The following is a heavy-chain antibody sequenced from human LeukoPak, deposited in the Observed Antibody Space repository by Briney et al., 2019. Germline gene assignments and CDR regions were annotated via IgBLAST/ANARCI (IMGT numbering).Heavy chain of an antibody. CDR2: IYYSGST. D-gene: IGHD3/OR15-3a*01. CDR3: ARESPMIFGVVGRNWFDP. Sequence: SETLSLTCTVSGGSISSGDYYWSWIRQPPGKGLEWIGYIYYSGSTYYNPSLKSRVTISVDTSKNQFSLKLSSVTAADTAVYYCARESPMIFGVVGRNWFDPWGQGTLVTVSS. V-gene: IGHV4-30-4*01. CDR1: GGSISSGDYY. J-gene: IGHJ5*02.